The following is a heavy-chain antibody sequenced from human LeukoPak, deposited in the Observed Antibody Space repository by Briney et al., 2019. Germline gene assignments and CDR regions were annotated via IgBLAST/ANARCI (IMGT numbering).Heavy chain of an antibody. CDR2: INSDGSTT. V-gene: IGHV3-74*01. J-gene: IGHJ4*02. D-gene: IGHD5-12*01. Sequence: GGSLRLSCAASGFTFSSYWMHYLRQAPGKGLMWVSRINSDGSTTNYADSVKGRFTIARDNAKNTLYLQMNSLRAEDTAVYYCARARATFSPHFDNWGQGTLVTVSS. CDR3: ARARATFSPHFDN. CDR1: GFTFSSYW.